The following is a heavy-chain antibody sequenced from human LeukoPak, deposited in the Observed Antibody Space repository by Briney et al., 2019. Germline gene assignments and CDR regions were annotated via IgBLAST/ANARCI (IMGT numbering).Heavy chain of an antibody. D-gene: IGHD6-13*01. Sequence: GGSLRLSCAASGFTFSSYWMSWVRQSPGKGLEWVANINQDGSENHYVDSVRGRFTISRDNAKNSVFVQMNGLRVEDTAVYYCVRAGGSSWSDFWGQGTLVTVSS. V-gene: IGHV3-7*01. CDR2: INQDGSEN. CDR3: VRAGGSSWSDF. J-gene: IGHJ4*02. CDR1: GFTFSSYW.